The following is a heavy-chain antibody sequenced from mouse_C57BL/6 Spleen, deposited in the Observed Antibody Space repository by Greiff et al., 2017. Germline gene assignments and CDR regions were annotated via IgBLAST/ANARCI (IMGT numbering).Heavy chain of an antibody. D-gene: IGHD1-1*01. V-gene: IGHV7-3*01. CDR1: GFTFTDYY. CDR3: ARSPYYYGSSYVFDY. CDR2: IRNKANGYTT. J-gene: IGHJ2*01. Sequence: EVQRVESGGGLVQPGGSLSLSCAASGFTFTDYYMSWVRQPPGKALEWLGFIRNKANGYTTEYSASVKGRFTISRDNSQSILYLQMNALRAEDSATYYCARSPYYYGSSYVFDYWGQGTTLTVSS.